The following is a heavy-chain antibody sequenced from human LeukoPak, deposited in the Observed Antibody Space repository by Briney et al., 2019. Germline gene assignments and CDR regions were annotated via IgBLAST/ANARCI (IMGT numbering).Heavy chain of an antibody. V-gene: IGHV3-23*01. J-gene: IGHJ4*02. CDR2: ISGSGGST. CDR1: GFTFSSYA. CDR3: AKDQYYYDSSGYSLDY. Sequence: GGSLRLSCAASGFTFSSYAMSWVRQAPGKGLEWVSAISGSGGSTYYADSVKGGFTICRDNCKNTLYLQMNSLRAEDTAVYYCAKDQYYYDSSGYSLDYWGQGTLVTVSS. D-gene: IGHD3-22*01.